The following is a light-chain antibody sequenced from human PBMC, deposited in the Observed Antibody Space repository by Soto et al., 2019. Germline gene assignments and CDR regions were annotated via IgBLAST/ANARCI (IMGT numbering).Light chain of an antibody. J-gene: IGKJ1*01. Sequence: DIQMTQSPSTLSASVGDRVTITCRASQSISSWLAWYQQKPGKAPKLLIYDASSLESGVPSRFSGSGSETEFTLTISSLKPEDFATDYCQQYNSYWKFGQGTKVEIK. CDR3: QQYNSYWK. CDR2: DAS. V-gene: IGKV1-5*01. CDR1: QSISSW.